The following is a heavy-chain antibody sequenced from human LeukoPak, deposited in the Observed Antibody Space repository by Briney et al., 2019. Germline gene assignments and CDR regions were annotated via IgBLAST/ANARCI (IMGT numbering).Heavy chain of an antibody. Sequence: GGSLRLSCAASGFTFSSYAMSWVRQAPGKGLEWVSAINGSGGSTYYADSVKGRFTISRDNSKNTLYLQMNSLRAEDTAVYYCAKDYYGSGSYYYYFDYWGQGTLVTVSS. CDR3: AKDYYGSGSYYYYFDY. D-gene: IGHD3-10*01. CDR1: GFTFSSYA. CDR2: INGSGGST. V-gene: IGHV3-23*01. J-gene: IGHJ4*02.